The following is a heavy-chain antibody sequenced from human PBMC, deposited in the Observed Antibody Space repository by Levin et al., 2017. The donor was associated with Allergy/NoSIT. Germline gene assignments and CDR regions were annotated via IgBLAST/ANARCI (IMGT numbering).Heavy chain of an antibody. J-gene: IGHJ4*02. Sequence: GGSLRLSCAASGFTFSSYGMHWVRQAPGKGLEWVAVISYDGSNKYYADSVKGRFTISRDNSKNTLYLQMNSLRAEDTAVYYCAKEYNWNDGVCDYWGQGTLVTVSS. CDR3: AKEYNWNDGVCDY. D-gene: IGHD1-1*01. V-gene: IGHV3-30*18. CDR1: GFTFSSYG. CDR2: ISYDGSNK.